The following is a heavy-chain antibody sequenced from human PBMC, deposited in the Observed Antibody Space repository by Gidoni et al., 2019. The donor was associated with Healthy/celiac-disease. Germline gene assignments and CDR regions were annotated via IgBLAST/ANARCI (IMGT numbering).Heavy chain of an antibody. CDR3: ARGNLGYCSGGSCYYFDY. Sequence: QVQLQESGPGLVKPSETLSLTCTVSGGSISSYYWSWIRQPPGKGLEWIGYIYYSGSTNYNPSLKSRVTISVDTSKNQFSLKLSSVTAADTAVYYCARGNLGYCSGGSCYYFDYWGQGTLVTVSS. V-gene: IGHV4-59*01. D-gene: IGHD2-15*01. CDR1: GGSISSYY. CDR2: IYYSGST. J-gene: IGHJ4*02.